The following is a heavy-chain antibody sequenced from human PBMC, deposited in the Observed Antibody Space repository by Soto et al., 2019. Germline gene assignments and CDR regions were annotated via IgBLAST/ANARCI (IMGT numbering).Heavy chain of an antibody. D-gene: IGHD2-2*01. CDR2: IYHSGST. Sequence: SETLSLTCAVSSGSISSSNWWSWVRQPPGKGLEWIGEIYHSGSTNYNPSLKSRVTISVDKSKNQFSLKLSSVTAADTAVYYCARGLPAAMYFWFDPWGQGTLVTVSS. CDR3: ARGLPAAMYFWFDP. J-gene: IGHJ5*02. CDR1: SGSISSSNW. V-gene: IGHV4-4*02.